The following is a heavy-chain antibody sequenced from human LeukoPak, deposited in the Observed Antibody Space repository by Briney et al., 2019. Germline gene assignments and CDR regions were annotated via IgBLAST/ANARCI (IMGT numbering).Heavy chain of an antibody. V-gene: IGHV3-48*03. J-gene: IGHJ4*02. D-gene: IGHD2-2*01. CDR2: ISSSGTTT. CDR3: ARKYCSTTSCLFDN. CDR1: GFTFSSYE. Sequence: GSLRLSCAASGFTFSSYEMNWVRQAPGKGLQWVSDISSSGTTTYYADSVKGRFTISRDNAKNSLYLQMNSLRAEDTAVYYCARKYCSTTSCLFDNWGQGTLVTVSS.